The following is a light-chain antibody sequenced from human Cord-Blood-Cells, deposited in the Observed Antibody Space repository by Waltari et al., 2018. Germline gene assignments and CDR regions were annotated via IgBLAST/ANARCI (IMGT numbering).Light chain of an antibody. Sequence: IQMPQSPSTLSASVGHRVTITCRASPSISSWLAWYQQKPGKAPKLLIYKASSLESGVPSRFSGSGSGTEFTLTISSLQPDDFATYYCQQYNSYSFTFGPGTKVDIK. CDR2: KAS. V-gene: IGKV1-5*03. CDR3: QQYNSYSFT. CDR1: PSISSW. J-gene: IGKJ3*01.